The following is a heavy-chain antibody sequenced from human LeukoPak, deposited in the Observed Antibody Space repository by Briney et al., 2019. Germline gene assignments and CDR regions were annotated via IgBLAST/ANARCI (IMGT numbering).Heavy chain of an antibody. CDR2: IYTSVST. V-gene: IGHV4-4*07. CDR1: GGSISSYY. J-gene: IGHJ4*02. CDR3: AVSYDFWSGFNY. D-gene: IGHD3-3*01. Sequence: PSETLSLTCTVSGGSISSYYWSWIRQPAGKGLEWIGRIYTSVSTNYNPSLKSRVTMSVDTSKNQFSLKLTSVTAADTAVYCCAVSYDFWSGFNYWGQGTLVTVPS.